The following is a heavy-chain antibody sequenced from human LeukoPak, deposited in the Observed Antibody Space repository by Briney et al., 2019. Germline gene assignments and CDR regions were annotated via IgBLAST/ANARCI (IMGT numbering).Heavy chain of an antibody. CDR1: GGSVSGYY. Sequence: PSETLSLTCVVSGGSVSGYYWGWIRQPPGKGLEWIGYIYYSGSTNYNPSLKSRVTISVDTSKNQFSLKLSSVTAADTAVYYCATYTRYGSGSSFFDYWGQGTLVTVSS. CDR3: ATYTRYGSGSSFFDY. D-gene: IGHD3-10*01. J-gene: IGHJ4*02. V-gene: IGHV4-59*02. CDR2: IYYSGST.